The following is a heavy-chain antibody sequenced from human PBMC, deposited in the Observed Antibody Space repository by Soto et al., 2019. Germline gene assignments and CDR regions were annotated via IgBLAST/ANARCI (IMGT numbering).Heavy chain of an antibody. CDR1: GFTFSSYG. CDR3: AKVLYGVVTYFDS. V-gene: IGHV3-23*01. Sequence: EVRLLESGGGLVQPGGSLRLSCASSGFTFSSYGMTWVRRPPGKGLEWVSAISGSGAATYYADSVQGRFTISRDNSNNTLYLQMNSLRAEDTAVYSCAKVLYGVVTYFDSWGQGTLVTVSS. CDR2: ISGSGAAT. D-gene: IGHD3-3*01. J-gene: IGHJ4*02.